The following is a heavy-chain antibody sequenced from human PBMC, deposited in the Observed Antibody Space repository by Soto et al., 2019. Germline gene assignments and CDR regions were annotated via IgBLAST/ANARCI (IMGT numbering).Heavy chain of an antibody. CDR3: ARGGKYGTHGVCSFYGMDV. Sequence: QVQLVQSGAEVKKPGASVKVSCKASGYTFTSSGISWVRQSPGQGLEWMGWISAYNGNTNYAQKFQGRVTMTTDTSTSTAYMELRSLRSDDTAVYYCARGGKYGTHGVCSFYGMDVWGQGTTVTVSS. CDR1: GYTFTSSG. D-gene: IGHD2-8*01. CDR2: ISAYNGNT. J-gene: IGHJ6*02. V-gene: IGHV1-18*01.